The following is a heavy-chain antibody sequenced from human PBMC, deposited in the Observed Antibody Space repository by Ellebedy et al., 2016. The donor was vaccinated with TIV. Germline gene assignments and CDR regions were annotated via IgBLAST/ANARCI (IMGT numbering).Heavy chain of an antibody. Sequence: AASVKVSCKASGYTFTSYGISWVRQAPGQGLEWMGWISAYNGNTNYAQKLQGRVTMTTDTSTSTAYMELRSLRSDDTAVYYCAREVKELRYFDWLTGYYYGMDVWGQGTTVTVSS. CDR1: GYTFTSYG. D-gene: IGHD3-9*01. V-gene: IGHV1-18*04. J-gene: IGHJ6*02. CDR2: ISAYNGNT. CDR3: AREVKELRYFDWLTGYYYGMDV.